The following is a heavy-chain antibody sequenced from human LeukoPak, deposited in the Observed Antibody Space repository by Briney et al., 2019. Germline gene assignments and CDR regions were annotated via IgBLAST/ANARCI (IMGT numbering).Heavy chain of an antibody. CDR1: SYTFTSYG. CDR2: ISAYNGNT. D-gene: IGHD6-19*01. CDR3: ASSSSGWEQRAPFDY. Sequence: ASVKVSCKASSYTFTSYGISWVRQAPGQALEWMGWISAYNGNTSYAQNFQGRVTMTRDTSTSTVYMELSSLRSEDTAVYYCASSSSGWEQRAPFDYWGQGTQVTVSS. J-gene: IGHJ4*02. V-gene: IGHV1-18*01.